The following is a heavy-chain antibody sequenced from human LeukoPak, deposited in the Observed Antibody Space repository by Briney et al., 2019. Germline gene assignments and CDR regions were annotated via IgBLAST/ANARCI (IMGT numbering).Heavy chain of an antibody. Sequence: ASVKVSCKASGYTFTGYYMHWVRQAPGQGPEWMGWINPNSGGTNYAQKFQGRVTMTRDTSISTAYMELSRLRSDDTAVYYCARTSAADKGFDYWGQGTLVTVSS. CDR2: INPNSGGT. CDR1: GYTFTGYY. V-gene: IGHV1-2*02. J-gene: IGHJ4*02. CDR3: ARTSAADKGFDY. D-gene: IGHD6-13*01.